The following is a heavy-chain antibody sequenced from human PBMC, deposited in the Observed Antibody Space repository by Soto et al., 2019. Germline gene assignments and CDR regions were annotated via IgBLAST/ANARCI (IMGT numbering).Heavy chain of an antibody. CDR3: ARVDDFLTVYVMS. CDR1: GYTFTSYG. D-gene: IGHD3-9*01. CDR2: NSXYNGNX. J-gene: IGHJ4*02. Sequence: GXSVKVSCKASGYTFTSYGISWVRQAPGQVLEWMGWNSXYNGNXNYAKKTQGRXXMTTDKSXXRAYLELGSVSFDETAVHYCARVDDFLTVYVMSWGRGTLVTVS. V-gene: IGHV1-18*01.